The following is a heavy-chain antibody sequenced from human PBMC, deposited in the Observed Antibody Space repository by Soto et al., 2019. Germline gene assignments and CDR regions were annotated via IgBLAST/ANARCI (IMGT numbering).Heavy chain of an antibody. CDR3: ARDLVGGRVDFYGSGSYYNGGYYYYGMDV. J-gene: IGHJ6*02. V-gene: IGHV1-46*01. CDR1: GYTFTSYY. CDR2: INPSGGST. Sequence: ASVKVSCKASGYTFTSYYMHWVRQAPGQGLEWMGIINPSGGSTSYAQKIQGRVNMTRDTSTSTVYMELSSLRSEDTDVYYCARDLVGGRVDFYGSGSYYNGGYYYYGMDVWGQGTTVTVSS. D-gene: IGHD3-10*01.